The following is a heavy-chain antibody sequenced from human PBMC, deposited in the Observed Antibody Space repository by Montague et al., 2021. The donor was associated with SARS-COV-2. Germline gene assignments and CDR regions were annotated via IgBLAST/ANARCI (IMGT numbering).Heavy chain of an antibody. Sequence: PALVKPTQTLTLTCTFFGFSLSTSGMCVSWIRQPPRKALEWLALIDWDDDKYYSTSLKTRLTISKDTSKNQVVLTMTNMDPVDTATYYCATTIYDYVWGTRVEFDYWGQGTLVTVSS. J-gene: IGHJ4*02. CDR2: IDWDDDK. D-gene: IGHD3-16*01. V-gene: IGHV2-70*01. CDR3: ATTIYDYVWGTRVEFDY. CDR1: GFSLSTSGMC.